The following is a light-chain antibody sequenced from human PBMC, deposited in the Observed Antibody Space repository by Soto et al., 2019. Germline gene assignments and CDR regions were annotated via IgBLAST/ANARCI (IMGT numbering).Light chain of an antibody. CDR3: QHYGSPLT. Sequence: EIVLTQSPGTLSLSPGGRATLSCRASQSVRSSYLAWYQQRPGQPPRLLIFGASLRATGIPDRFSGSGSGTYFTLTISRLEPEDFAVYYCQHYGSPLTFGGGTKVEIK. V-gene: IGKV3-20*01. J-gene: IGKJ4*01. CDR1: QSVRSSY. CDR2: GAS.